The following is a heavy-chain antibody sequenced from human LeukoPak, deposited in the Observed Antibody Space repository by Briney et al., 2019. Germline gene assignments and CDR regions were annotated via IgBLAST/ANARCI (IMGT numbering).Heavy chain of an antibody. J-gene: IGHJ4*02. Sequence: GGSLRLSCAASGFTFSTYSMSWVRQAPGKGLEWVSGISERGGSTNYADSVKGRFIISRDNSKNTLYLQMNSLRAEDTAVYYCAKVSGILYYFDYWGQGTLVTVSS. CDR3: AKVSGILYYFDY. V-gene: IGHV3-23*01. CDR2: ISERGGST. CDR1: GFTFSTYS.